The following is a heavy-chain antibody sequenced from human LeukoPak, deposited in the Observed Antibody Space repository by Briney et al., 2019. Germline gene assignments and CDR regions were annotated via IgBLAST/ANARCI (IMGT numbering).Heavy chain of an antibody. V-gene: IGHV1-58*01. D-gene: IGHD6-19*01. CDR3: AAPGYSSGWYGL. J-gene: IGHJ4*02. CDR1: GFTFATSA. CDR2: IVVGSNNT. Sequence: SVKVSCKASGFTFATSAVQWVRQARGQRLEWIGWIVVGSNNTNYAQKFQERATITRDLSTGTAYMELSSLRSEDMAVYYCAAPGYSSGWYGLWGQGTLVTVSS.